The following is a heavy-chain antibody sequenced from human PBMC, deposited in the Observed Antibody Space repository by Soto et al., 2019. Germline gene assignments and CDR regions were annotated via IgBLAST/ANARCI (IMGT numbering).Heavy chain of an antibody. V-gene: IGHV3-15*07. CDR1: GFTFSNAW. CDR3: TTDTTYYDILTGFQYYYGMDV. D-gene: IGHD3-9*01. J-gene: IGHJ6*02. Sequence: GGSLRLSCAASGFTFSNAWMNWVRQAPGKGLEWVGRIKSKTDGGTTDYAAPVKGRFTISRDDSKNTLYLQMNSLKTEDTAVYYCTTDTTYYDILTGFQYYYGMDVWGQGTTVTVSS. CDR2: IKSKTDGGTT.